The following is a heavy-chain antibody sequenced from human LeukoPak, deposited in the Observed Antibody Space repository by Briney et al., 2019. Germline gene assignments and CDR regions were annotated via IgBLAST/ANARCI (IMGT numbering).Heavy chain of an antibody. D-gene: IGHD4-17*01. V-gene: IGHV1-69*01. CDR1: GGTFSSYA. J-gene: IGHJ6*02. Sequence: GSSVKVSCKASGGTFSSYAIIWVRQAPGQGLEWMGGIIPIFGTVKSAQKFQGRVTITADESTSTAYMELSSLRSEDTAVYYCARVEYDTVTETDVYYYGMDVWGQGTTVTVS. CDR3: ARVEYDTVTETDVYYYGMDV. CDR2: IIPIFGTV.